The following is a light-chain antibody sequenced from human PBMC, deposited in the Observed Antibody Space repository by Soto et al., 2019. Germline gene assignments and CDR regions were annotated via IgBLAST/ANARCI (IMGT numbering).Light chain of an antibody. V-gene: IGLV2-23*02. J-gene: IGLJ1*01. CDR3: SSYAGSTTFYV. CDR1: SSDVGGYNY. Sequence: QSALTQPASVSGSPGQSITISCTGTSSDVGGYNYVSWYQQCPGKAPKLIIYEVTNRPSGVSNRFSGSKSGNTASLTIFGLQPADEADYYCSSYAGSTTFYVFGTGTKLTVL. CDR2: EVT.